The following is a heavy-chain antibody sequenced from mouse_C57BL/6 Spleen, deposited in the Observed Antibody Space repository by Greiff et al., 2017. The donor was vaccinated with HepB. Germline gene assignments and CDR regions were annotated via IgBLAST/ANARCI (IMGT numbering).Heavy chain of an antibody. V-gene: IGHV1-50*01. J-gene: IGHJ3*01. D-gene: IGHD2-1*01. Sequence: QVQLQQPGAELVKPGASVKLSCKASGYTFTSYWMQWVKQRPGQGLEWIGEIDPSDSYTNYNQKFKGKATLTVDTSSSTAYMQLSSLTSEDSAVYYCARSTQPAYWGQGTLVTVSA. CDR3: ARSTQPAY. CDR1: GYTFTSYW. CDR2: IDPSDSYT.